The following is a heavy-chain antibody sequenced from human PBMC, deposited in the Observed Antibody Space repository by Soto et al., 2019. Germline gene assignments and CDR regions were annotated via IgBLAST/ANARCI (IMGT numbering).Heavy chain of an antibody. CDR3: ARRYGDAFDI. CDR1: GGSISSYY. J-gene: IGHJ3*02. V-gene: IGHV4-59*08. D-gene: IGHD4-17*01. CDR2: IYYSGST. Sequence: QVQLQESGPGLVKPSETLSLTCTVSGGSISSYYRSWFRRPPGKGLEWIGYIYYSGSTNYNPSLKSRVTISVDTSKNQFSLKLSSVTAADTAVYYCARRYGDAFDIWGQGTMVTVSS.